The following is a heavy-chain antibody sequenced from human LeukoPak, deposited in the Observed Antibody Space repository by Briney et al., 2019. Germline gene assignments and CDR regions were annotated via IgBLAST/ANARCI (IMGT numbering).Heavy chain of an antibody. V-gene: IGHV3-7*01. J-gene: IGHJ4*02. CDR2: IKQYGSEK. Sequence: PGGSLRLSCAASGFTFSSYWMSWVRQAPGKGLEWVANIKQYGSEKYYVYSVKGRFNISRDNAKNPLYLQMNSLRAEDTAVYYCARGRGAAAGSEEKYRFGYWGQGTLVTVSS. CDR3: ARGRGAAAGSEEKYRFGY. D-gene: IGHD6-13*01. CDR1: GFTFSSYW.